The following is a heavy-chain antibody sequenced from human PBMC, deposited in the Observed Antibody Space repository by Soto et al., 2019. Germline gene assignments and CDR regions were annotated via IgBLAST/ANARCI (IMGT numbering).Heavy chain of an antibody. Sequence: EVQLLESGGGLVQPGGSLRLSCAASGFTFSSYAMSWVRQAPGKGLEWVSAISGSGGSTYYADSVKGRFTISRDNSKNTLYLQMNSLRAEDTAVYYCAKDGGSCSGGSCLSQPDAFDIWGQGTMVTVSS. CDR2: ISGSGGST. D-gene: IGHD2-15*01. V-gene: IGHV3-23*01. CDR1: GFTFSSYA. CDR3: AKDGGSCSGGSCLSQPDAFDI. J-gene: IGHJ3*02.